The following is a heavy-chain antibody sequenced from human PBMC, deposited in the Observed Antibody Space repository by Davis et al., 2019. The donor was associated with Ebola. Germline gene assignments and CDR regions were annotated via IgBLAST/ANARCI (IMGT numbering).Heavy chain of an antibody. D-gene: IGHD3-16*01. CDR3: AERGGSV. Sequence: PSETLSLTCIVSDASISSGYYWGWIRQPPGKRLEWIGSIYYTGSAYYNSSLNSRVTISVDTSKNQFSLKLSSVTAADTAMYYCAERGGSVWGQGTLVTVSS. J-gene: IGHJ4*02. V-gene: IGHV4-61*01. CDR2: IYYTGSA. CDR1: DASISSGYY.